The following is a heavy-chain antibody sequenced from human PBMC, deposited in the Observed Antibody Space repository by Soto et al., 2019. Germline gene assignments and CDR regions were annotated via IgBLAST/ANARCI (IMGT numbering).Heavy chain of an antibody. CDR3: AREGRQQLDYYYGMDV. CDR2: IWYDGSNK. J-gene: IGHJ6*02. Sequence: QVQLVESGGGVVQPGRSLRLSCAASGFTFSSYGMHWVRQAPGKGLEWVAVIWYDGSNKYYADSVKGRFTISRDNSKNXMYLKMNSLRAEDTAVYYCAREGRQQLDYYYGMDVWGQGTTVTVSS. V-gene: IGHV3-33*01. CDR1: GFTFSSYG. D-gene: IGHD6-13*01.